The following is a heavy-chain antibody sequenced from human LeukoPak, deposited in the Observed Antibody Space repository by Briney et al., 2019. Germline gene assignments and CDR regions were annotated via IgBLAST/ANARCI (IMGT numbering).Heavy chain of an antibody. D-gene: IGHD2-2*01. CDR3: ARDHCSSTSCYSYYYYMDV. CDR1: GYTFTGYY. Sequence: GASVKVSCKASGYTFTGYYMHWVRQAPGQGLEWMGWINPNSGGTNYAQKFQGRVNMTRDTSISTAYMELSRLRSDDTAVYYCARDHCSSTSCYSYYYYMDVWGKGTTVTVSS. V-gene: IGHV1-2*02. J-gene: IGHJ6*03. CDR2: INPNSGGT.